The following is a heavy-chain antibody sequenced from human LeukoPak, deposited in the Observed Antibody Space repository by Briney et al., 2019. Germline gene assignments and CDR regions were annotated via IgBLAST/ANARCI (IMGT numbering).Heavy chain of an antibody. CDR1: GGSFSGDF. V-gene: IGHV4-34*01. CDR3: AREGARWEPSFSAFDI. J-gene: IGHJ3*02. CDR2: INHGGST. D-gene: IGHD1-26*01. Sequence: SETLSLTCAVYGGSFSGDFWSWIRQSPGKGLEWIGEINHGGSTTYNPSLQSRVTMSVDTSTNQISLKMTSVTAADTAVYYCAREGARWEPSFSAFDIWGQGTMVTVSS.